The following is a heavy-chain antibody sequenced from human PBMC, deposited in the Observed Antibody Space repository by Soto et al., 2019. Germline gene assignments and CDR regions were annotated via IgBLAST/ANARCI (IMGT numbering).Heavy chain of an antibody. V-gene: IGHV4-34*01. J-gene: IGHJ4*02. Sequence: QVQLQQWGAGLLKPSETLSLTCAVYGGSFSGYYWSWIRQPPGKGLEWIGEINHSGSTNYNPSLKSRVTISVDTSKNQSSLKLSSVTAADTAVYYCARGLVDTAMVHPFDYWGQGTLVTVSS. CDR2: INHSGST. CDR1: GGSFSGYY. CDR3: ARGLVDTAMVHPFDY. D-gene: IGHD5-18*01.